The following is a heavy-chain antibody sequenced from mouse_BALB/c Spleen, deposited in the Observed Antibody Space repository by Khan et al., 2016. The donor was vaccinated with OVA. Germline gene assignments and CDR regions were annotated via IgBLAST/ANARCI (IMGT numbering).Heavy chain of an antibody. CDR1: GYSITSDYA. Sequence: QLEESGPGLVKPSQSLSLTCTVTGYSITSDYAWNWIRQFPGNKLEWMGYISYSGSTSYNPSLKSRISITRDTSKNQFFQQLNSVTTEDTATYYCARSIMANWGKGTTVTVSS. CDR2: ISYSGST. J-gene: IGHJ2*01. CDR3: ARSIMAN. V-gene: IGHV3-2*02.